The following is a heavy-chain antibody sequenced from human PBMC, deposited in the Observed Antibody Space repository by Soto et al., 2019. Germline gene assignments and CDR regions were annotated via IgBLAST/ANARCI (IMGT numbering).Heavy chain of an antibody. CDR3: AGNVLRYFDWLNGAFDI. J-gene: IGHJ3*02. CDR2: IDPSDSYT. Sequence: GESMKISWKGSGYSFTSYWISWVRKMPGKGLEWMGRIDPSDSYTNYSPSFQGHVTISADKSISTAYLQWSSLKASDTAMYYCAGNVLRYFDWLNGAFDIWGQGTVVTVSS. D-gene: IGHD3-9*01. V-gene: IGHV5-10-1*01. CDR1: GYSFTSYW.